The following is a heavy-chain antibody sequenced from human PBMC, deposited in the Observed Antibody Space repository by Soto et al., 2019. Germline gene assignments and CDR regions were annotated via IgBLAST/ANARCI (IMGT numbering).Heavy chain of an antibody. V-gene: IGHV3-7*01. CDR2: IKQDGSAT. Sequence: GGSLRLSCAASGFTFSNYWMSWVRQAPGKGLEWVANIKQDGSATNYVDSVKGRFTISRDNAENSLYLQMNSLRAEDTAVYYCASARHIGPWGQGTLVTVSS. J-gene: IGHJ5*02. D-gene: IGHD2-21*01. CDR1: GFTFSNYW. CDR3: ASARHIGP.